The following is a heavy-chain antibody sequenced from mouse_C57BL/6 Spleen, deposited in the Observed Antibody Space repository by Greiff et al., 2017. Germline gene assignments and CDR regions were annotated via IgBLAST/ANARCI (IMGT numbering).Heavy chain of an antibody. CDR1: GYTFTSYW. J-gene: IGHJ4*01. CDR3: AIPYYCKSYYYAMDY. D-gene: IGHD2-1*01. V-gene: IGHV1-74*01. CDR2: IPPSDSDT. Sequence: QVQLQQPGAELVKPGASVKVSCKASGYTFTSYWMHWVKQRPGQGLEWIGRIPPSDSDTNYNQKFKGKATLTVDKSSSTAYMQLSSLTSEDSAVYYCAIPYYCKSYYYAMDYWGQGTSVTGSS.